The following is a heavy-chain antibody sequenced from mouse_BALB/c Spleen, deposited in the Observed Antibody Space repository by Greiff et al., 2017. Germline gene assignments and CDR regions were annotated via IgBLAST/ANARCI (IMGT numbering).Heavy chain of an antibody. CDR2: IHYSGST. Sequence: EVQLVESGPDLVKPSQSLSLTCTVTGYSITSGYSWHWIWQFPGNKLEWMGYIHYSGSTNYNPSLKSRISITRDTSKNQFFLQLNSVTTEDTATYYCARYYAMDYWGQGTSVTVSS. CDR1: GYSITSGYS. CDR3: ARYYAMDY. V-gene: IGHV3-1*02. J-gene: IGHJ4*01.